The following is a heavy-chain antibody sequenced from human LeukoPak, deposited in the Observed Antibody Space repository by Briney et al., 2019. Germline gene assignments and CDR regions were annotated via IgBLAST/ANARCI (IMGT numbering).Heavy chain of an antibody. V-gene: IGHV1-8*01. CDR2: MNPNSGNT. Sequence: ASVKVSCKASGYTFTSYDINWVRQATGQGLEWMGWMNPNSGNTGYAQKFQGRVTMTRNTSISTAYMELSSLRSEDTAVYYCAKGIDSSGTYSGWGYYLNSWGQGTLVTVSS. CDR1: GYTFTSYD. J-gene: IGHJ4*02. CDR3: AKGIDSSGTYSGWGYYLNS. D-gene: IGHD1-26*01.